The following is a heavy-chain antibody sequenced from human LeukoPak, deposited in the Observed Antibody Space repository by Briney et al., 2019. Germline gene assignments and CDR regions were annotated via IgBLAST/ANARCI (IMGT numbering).Heavy chain of an antibody. CDR1: GYSISSGYY. J-gene: IGHJ4*02. CDR2: IYQSGST. CDR3: AGGAIWYDSSGYYGPIDY. V-gene: IGHV4-38-2*02. D-gene: IGHD3-22*01. Sequence: KPSETLSLTCTVSGYSISSGYYWGWIRQPPGKGLEWIGSIYQSGSTYYNPSLKSRVTISVDTSKNQFSLKLSSVTAADTAVYYCAGGAIWYDSSGYYGPIDYWGQGTLVTVFS.